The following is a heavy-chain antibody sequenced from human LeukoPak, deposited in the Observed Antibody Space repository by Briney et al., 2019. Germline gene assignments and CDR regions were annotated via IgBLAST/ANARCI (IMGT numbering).Heavy chain of an antibody. V-gene: IGHV4-34*01. CDR1: GGSFSGYY. CDR3: ERGYYFDY. Sequence: SETLSLTCAVYGGSFSGYYWSWIRQPPGKGLEWIGEINHSGSTNYNPSLKSRVTISVDTSKNQFSLKLSSVTAADTAVYYCERGYYFDYWGQGTLVTVSS. J-gene: IGHJ4*02. CDR2: INHSGST.